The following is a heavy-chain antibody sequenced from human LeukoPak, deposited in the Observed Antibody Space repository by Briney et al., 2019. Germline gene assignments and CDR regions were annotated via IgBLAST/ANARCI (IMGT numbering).Heavy chain of an antibody. J-gene: IGHJ6*03. CDR3: ARPTSGYYYYMDV. D-gene: IGHD3-10*01. CDR2: ISSSSSYI. V-gene: IGHV3-21*01. Sequence: RPGGSLRLSCAASGFTFSSPAMNWVRQAPGKGLEWVSSISSSSSYIYYADSVKGRFTISRDNAKNSLYLQIHSLRAEDTAVYYCARPTSGYYYYMDVWGKGTTVTVSS. CDR1: GFTFSSPA.